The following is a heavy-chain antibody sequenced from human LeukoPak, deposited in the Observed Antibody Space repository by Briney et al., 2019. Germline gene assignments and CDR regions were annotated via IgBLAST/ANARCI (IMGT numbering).Heavy chain of an antibody. D-gene: IGHD1-26*01. CDR3: TREDRVGGSLDA. CDR1: GFTFSTYW. Sequence: GGSLRLSCTASGFTFSTYWMSWVRQAPGKWLEWVASMNQDGSGRHYSDSVKGRFTISRDNAKNSVSLQMNSLRVEDTALYYCTREDRVGGSLDAWGQGTLVTV. J-gene: IGHJ5*01. CDR2: MNQDGSGR. V-gene: IGHV3-7*01.